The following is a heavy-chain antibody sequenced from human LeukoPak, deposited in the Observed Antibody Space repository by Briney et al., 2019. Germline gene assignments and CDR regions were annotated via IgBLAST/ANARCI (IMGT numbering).Heavy chain of an antibody. D-gene: IGHD5-18*01. V-gene: IGHV1-69*05. CDR2: IIPIFGTA. Sequence: SVKVSCKASGGTFSSYAISWVRQAPGQGLEWMGGIIPIFGTANYAQKFQGRVTITTDESTSTAYMELSSMRSEDTAVYYCARVTGPGSYGDWYFDLWGRGTLVTVSS. J-gene: IGHJ2*01. CDR1: GGTFSSYA. CDR3: ARVTGPGSYGDWYFDL.